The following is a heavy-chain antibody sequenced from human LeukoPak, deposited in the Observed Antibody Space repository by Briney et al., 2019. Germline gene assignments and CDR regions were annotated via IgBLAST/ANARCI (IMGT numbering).Heavy chain of an antibody. V-gene: IGHV1-18*01. CDR1: GYTFTSYG. D-gene: IGHD3-9*01. CDR2: ISAYNGNT. Sequence: ASVKVSCKASGYTFTSYGISWVRQAPGQGLEWMGWISAYNGNTIYAQKFQGRVTMTTDTSTYTAYMELRSLRSDDTAVYYCARGDDILTGYFRGFDSWGQGTLVTVSS. CDR3: ARGDDILTGYFRGFDS. J-gene: IGHJ4*02.